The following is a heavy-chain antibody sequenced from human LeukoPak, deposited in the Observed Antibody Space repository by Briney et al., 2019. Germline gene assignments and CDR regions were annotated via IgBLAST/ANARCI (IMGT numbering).Heavy chain of an antibody. J-gene: IGHJ4*02. V-gene: IGHV3-21*01. CDR2: ISCSSSYI. D-gene: IGHD3-10*01. CDR1: GFTFSSYS. CDR3: ARDGDYYGSGSYSNFDY. Sequence: PGGSLRLSCAASGFTFSSYSMNWVRQAPGKGLEWVSSISCSSSYIYYADSVKGRFTISRDNAKNSLYLQMNSLRAEDTAVYYCARDGDYYGSGSYSNFDYWGQGTLVSVSS.